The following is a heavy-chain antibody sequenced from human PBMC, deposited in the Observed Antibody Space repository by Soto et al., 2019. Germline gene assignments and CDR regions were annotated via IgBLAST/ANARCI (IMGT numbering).Heavy chain of an antibody. CDR3: AKDWSTISCLRSNAFDI. CDR2: ISDTGGTT. Sequence: SLRLSCDASAFTLSNYAMSLVRQAPGKGLEWVSGISDTGGTTYYTDSVKGRFTISRDNSKNTVYLQMDNLRAEDTAVYYCAKDWSTISCLRSNAFDIWGQGTVVTVSS. V-gene: IGHV3-23*01. CDR1: AFTLSNYA. D-gene: IGHD2-2*01. J-gene: IGHJ3*02.